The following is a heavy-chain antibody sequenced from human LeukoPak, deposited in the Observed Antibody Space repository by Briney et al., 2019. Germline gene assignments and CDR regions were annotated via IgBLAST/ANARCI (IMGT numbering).Heavy chain of an antibody. CDR3: ATSSSSWYYFDY. Sequence: GGSLRLSCAASGFTFSSYGMHWVRQAPGKGLEWVAVIWYDGSNKYYADSVKGRFTVSRDNSKNTLYLQMNSLRAEDTAVYYCATSSSSWYYFDYWGQGTLVTVSS. CDR2: IWYDGSNK. CDR1: GFTFSSYG. J-gene: IGHJ4*02. V-gene: IGHV3-33*01. D-gene: IGHD6-13*01.